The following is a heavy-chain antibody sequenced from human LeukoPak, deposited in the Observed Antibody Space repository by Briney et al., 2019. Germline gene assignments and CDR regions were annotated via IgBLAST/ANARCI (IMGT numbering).Heavy chain of an antibody. D-gene: IGHD3-16*01. CDR1: GGSISTYY. V-gene: IGHV4-39*01. Sequence: PSETLSLTCTLSGGSISTYYWSWIRQPPGKGLEWIGSIYYSGSTYYNPSLKSRVTISVDTSKNQFSLKLSSVTAADTAVYYCARLGGDGDYLDYWGQGTLVTVSS. J-gene: IGHJ4*02. CDR3: ARLGGDGDYLDY. CDR2: IYYSGST.